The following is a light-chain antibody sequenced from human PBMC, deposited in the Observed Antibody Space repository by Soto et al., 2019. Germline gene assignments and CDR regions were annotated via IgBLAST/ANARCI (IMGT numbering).Light chain of an antibody. CDR1: QSVSSN. J-gene: IGKJ2*01. V-gene: IGKV3-15*01. CDR3: QQYNNWPYT. Sequence: EIGMTQSRATLSVSPGERATLSCRASQSVSSNLAWYQQKPGQAPRLLIYGASTRATGIPARVSGSGSGTEFTLTISNLQSEDFAVYYCQQYNNWPYTFGQGTKLEIK. CDR2: GAS.